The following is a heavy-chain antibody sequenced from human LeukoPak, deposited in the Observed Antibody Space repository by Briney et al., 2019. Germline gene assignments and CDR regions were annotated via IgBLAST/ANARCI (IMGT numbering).Heavy chain of an antibody. CDR2: IYSGGRT. V-gene: IGHV3-66*01. CDR3: ARDRYGSGSLYYYYYYMDV. J-gene: IGHJ6*03. Sequence: GGSLRLSCAASGFSASSNYMSWVRQAPGKGLEWVSVIYSGGRTYYADSVKGRFTISRDNSKNTLYLQLNSLRAEDTAVYYCARDRYGSGSLYYYYYYMDVWGKGTTVTISS. D-gene: IGHD3-10*01. CDR1: GFSASSNY.